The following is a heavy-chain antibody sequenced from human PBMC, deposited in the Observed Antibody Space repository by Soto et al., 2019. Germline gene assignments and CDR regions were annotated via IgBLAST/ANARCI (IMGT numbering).Heavy chain of an antibody. V-gene: IGHV4-59*01. J-gene: IGHJ5*02. D-gene: IGHD6-13*01. CDR1: GGSISSYY. Sequence: SETLSLTCTVSGGSISSYYWSWIRQPPGKGPEWIGYIYYSGSTNYNPSLKSRVTISVDTSKNQFSLKLSSVTAADTAVYYCATARADSSSWYSGDRYNWFDPWGQGTLVTVSS. CDR2: IYYSGST. CDR3: ATARADSSSWYSGDRYNWFDP.